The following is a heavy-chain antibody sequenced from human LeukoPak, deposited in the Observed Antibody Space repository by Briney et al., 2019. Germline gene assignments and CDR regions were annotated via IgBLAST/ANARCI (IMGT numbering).Heavy chain of an antibody. D-gene: IGHD6-13*01. CDR2: IYPNSGGT. V-gene: IGHV1-2*02. CDR3: ARDRIAAAGRGFDY. CDR1: GYTFTAYY. J-gene: IGHJ4*02. Sequence: ASVKVSCKASGYTFTAYYIHWVRQAPGQRPEWMGWIYPNSGGTKYAQKFQGRVTMTRNTSISTAYMELSSLRSEDTAVYYCARDRIAAAGRGFDYWGQGTLVTVSS.